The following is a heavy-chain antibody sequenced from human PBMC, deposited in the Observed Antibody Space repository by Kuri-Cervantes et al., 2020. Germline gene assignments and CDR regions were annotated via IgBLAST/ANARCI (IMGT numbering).Heavy chain of an antibody. CDR2: ISGSGGST. J-gene: IGHJ4*02. D-gene: IGHD4-11*01. CDR1: GFTFSSYA. CDR3: ARVPVTTVTTLGN. Sequence: GESLKISCAASGFTFSSYAMSWVRQAPGKGLEWVSAISGSGGSTYYADSVKGRFTISRDNARNSLYLEMNNLRAEDTAVYYCARVPVTTVTTLGNWGQGTLVTVSS. V-gene: IGHV3-23*01.